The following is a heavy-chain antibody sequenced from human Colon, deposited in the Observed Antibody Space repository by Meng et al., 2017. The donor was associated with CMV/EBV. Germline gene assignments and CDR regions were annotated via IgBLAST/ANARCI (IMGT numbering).Heavy chain of an antibody. D-gene: IGHD2-21*01. CDR1: GGSVDSGGYY. Sequence: SGGSVDSGGYYWSWIGQAPGKGLEWLGHIYASGRAYSNPSLKSQLSISLDTSKNQFSLSLRSVTAADTAVYYCARGSVIASAVSFDHWGQGTLVTVSS. J-gene: IGHJ4*02. V-gene: IGHV4-30-4*01. CDR2: IYASGRA. CDR3: ARGSVIASAVSFDH.